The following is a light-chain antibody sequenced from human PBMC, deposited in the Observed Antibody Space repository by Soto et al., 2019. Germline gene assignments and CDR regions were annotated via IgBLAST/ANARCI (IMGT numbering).Light chain of an antibody. CDR3: QQYNNWPPWT. J-gene: IGKJ1*01. CDR1: QSVSSN. V-gene: IGKV3-15*01. CDR2: GAS. Sequence: EIVMTQSPATLSVSPGERATLSCRASQSVSSNLAWYQQKPGQAPRLLIYGASTRATGIPARFSGSGSGTEVTLTINSLQSGDFAVYYCQQYNNWPPWTFGQGTKVEIK.